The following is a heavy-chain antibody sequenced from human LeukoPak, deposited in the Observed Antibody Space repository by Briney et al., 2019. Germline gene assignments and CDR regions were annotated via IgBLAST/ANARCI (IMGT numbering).Heavy chain of an antibody. Sequence: SQTLSLTCTVSGGSIRSGGDYWSWIRQHPGKGLEWIGSIYYSGSTNYNPSLESRVTISVDTSKNQFSLRLSSVTAADTAVYYCARIPGDYYDTQGDYWGRGTLVIVSS. CDR1: GGSIRSGGDY. D-gene: IGHD3-22*01. CDR3: ARIPGDYYDTQGDY. J-gene: IGHJ4*02. V-gene: IGHV4-31*03. CDR2: IYYSGST.